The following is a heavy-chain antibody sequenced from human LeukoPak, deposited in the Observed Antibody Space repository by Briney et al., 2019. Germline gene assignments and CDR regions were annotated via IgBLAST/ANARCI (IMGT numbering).Heavy chain of an antibody. J-gene: IGHJ4*02. V-gene: IGHV1-2*02. CDR1: GYTFTDYH. CDR2: INPNSGGT. Sequence: GASVKVSCKASGYTFTDYHIHWVRQAPGQGLEWMGWINPNSGGTNYAQKFQGRVTMTRDASISTAYMELSRLRSDDTAVYYCARLGAVAGTGPLGYWGQGTLVTVSS. D-gene: IGHD6-19*01. CDR3: ARLGAVAGTGPLGY.